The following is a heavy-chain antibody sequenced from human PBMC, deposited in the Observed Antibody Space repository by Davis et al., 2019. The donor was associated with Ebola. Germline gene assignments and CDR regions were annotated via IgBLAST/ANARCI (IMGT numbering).Heavy chain of an antibody. J-gene: IGHJ5*02. CDR3: ARDSIVDTAMAYLGWFDP. D-gene: IGHD5-18*01. CDR2: IGGGGGSI. V-gene: IGHV3-23*01. CDR1: GFTFSSSA. Sequence: GESLKISCAASGFTFSSSAMSWGRQAPGKGLEWVSSIGGGGGSIYYADSVKGRFTISRDNAKNSLYLQMNSLRDEDTAVYYCARDSIVDTAMAYLGWFDPWGQGTLVTVSS.